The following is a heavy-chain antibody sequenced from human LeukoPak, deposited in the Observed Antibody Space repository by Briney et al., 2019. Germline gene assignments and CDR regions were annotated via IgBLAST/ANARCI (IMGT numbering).Heavy chain of an antibody. J-gene: IGHJ4*02. V-gene: IGHV4-59*01. CDR2: IYYSGSS. CDR3: ARRAGAYSHPYDY. Sequence: PSETLSLTCTVSGGSISSYYWSWIRQPPGKGLEWIGYIYYSGSSNYNPSLKSRVTISVDTSKNQFSLKLSSVTAADTAVYYCARRAGAYSHPYDYWGQGTLVTVSS. D-gene: IGHD4/OR15-4a*01. CDR1: GGSISSYY.